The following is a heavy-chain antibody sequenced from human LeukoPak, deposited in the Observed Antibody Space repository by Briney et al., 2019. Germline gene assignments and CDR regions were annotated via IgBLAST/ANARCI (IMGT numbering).Heavy chain of an antibody. Sequence: GGPLRLSCAASGFTFSSYAMTWVRQAPGKGPEWVSGIKGSGGDTYYADSVKGRFTISRDNSKNTLYLQMNSLRAEDTAVYYCARSRYSGNFVFDYWGQGTLVTVSS. D-gene: IGHD5-12*01. CDR3: ARSRYSGNFVFDY. V-gene: IGHV3-23*01. J-gene: IGHJ4*02. CDR2: IKGSGGDT. CDR1: GFTFSSYA.